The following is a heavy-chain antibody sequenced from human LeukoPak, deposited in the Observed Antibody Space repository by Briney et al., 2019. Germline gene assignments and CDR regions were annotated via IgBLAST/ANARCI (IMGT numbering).Heavy chain of an antibody. Sequence: GGSLRLSCAASGFTFSSYWMHWVRQAPGKGLVWVSRINTDGSSTSYADSVKGRFTISRDNAKNTLYLQMNSLRAEDTAVYYCASYFGAARLRTFDYWGQGTLVTVSS. J-gene: IGHJ4*02. V-gene: IGHV3-74*01. CDR1: GFTFSSYW. D-gene: IGHD6-6*01. CDR3: ASYFGAARLRTFDY. CDR2: INTDGSST.